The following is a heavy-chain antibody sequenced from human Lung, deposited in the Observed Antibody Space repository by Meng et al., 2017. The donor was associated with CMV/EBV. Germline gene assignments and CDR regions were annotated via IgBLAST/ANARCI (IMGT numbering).Heavy chain of an antibody. V-gene: IGHV4-59*01. CDR3: AREVKGSYDFWSGYNWFDP. D-gene: IGHD3-3*01. CDR2: IYYSGST. CDR1: GGSISSYY. J-gene: IGHJ5*02. Sequence: SETLSLTCTVSGGSISSYYWSWIRQPPGKGLEWIGYIYYSGSTNYNPSLKSRVTISVDTSKNQFSLKLSSVTAADTAVYYCAREVKGSYDFWSGYNWFDPGGQGTLVTVSS.